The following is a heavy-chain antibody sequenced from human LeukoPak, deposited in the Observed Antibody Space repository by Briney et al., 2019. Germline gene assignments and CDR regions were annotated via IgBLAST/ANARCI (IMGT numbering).Heavy chain of an antibody. CDR3: ARSHYGNYA. J-gene: IGHJ5*02. V-gene: IGHV3-7*01. CDR2: IKQNGNET. CDR1: GFTFSTYW. D-gene: IGHD4-11*01. Sequence: GGSLRLSCAASGFTFSTYWMSWVRQAPGKGLEWVASIKQNGNETYYVDSVKGRITISRDNAKNSLYLQMNSPTAEDTAVYYCARSHYGNYAWGQGTQVTVSS.